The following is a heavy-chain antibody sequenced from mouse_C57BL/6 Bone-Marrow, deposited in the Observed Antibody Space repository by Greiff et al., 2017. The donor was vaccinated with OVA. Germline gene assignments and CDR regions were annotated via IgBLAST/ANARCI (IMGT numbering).Heavy chain of an antibody. CDR3: ARDGNYDY. CDR2: IDPSDSYT. Sequence: QVQLQQPGAELVRPGTSVKLSCKASGYTFTSYWMHWVQQRPGQGLEWIGVIDPSDSYTNYNQKFKGKATLTVDTSSSTAYMQLTSLTSEDSAVYYYARDGNYDYWGQGTSVTVSS. CDR1: GYTFTSYW. V-gene: IGHV1-59*01. J-gene: IGHJ4*01. D-gene: IGHD2-1*01.